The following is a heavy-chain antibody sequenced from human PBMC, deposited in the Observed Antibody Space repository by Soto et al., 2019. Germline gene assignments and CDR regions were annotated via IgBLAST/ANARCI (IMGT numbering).Heavy chain of an antibody. CDR1: GGSISSYY. CDR2: IYYSGST. Sequence: TSEPLRLTWTVSGGSISSYYWSWIRQPPGKGLEWIGYIYYSGSTNYNPSLKSRVTISVDTSKNQFSLKLSSVTAADTAVYYCAREEDSENWFDPWGQGTLVTVSS. CDR3: AREEDSENWFDP. J-gene: IGHJ5*02. V-gene: IGHV4-59*01.